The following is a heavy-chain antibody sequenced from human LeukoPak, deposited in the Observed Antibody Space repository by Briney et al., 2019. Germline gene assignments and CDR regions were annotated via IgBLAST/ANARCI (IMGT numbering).Heavy chain of an antibody. CDR3: AREGAAEAKNFDY. Sequence: ASVKVSCKASGYTFTNYYIHWMRQAPGQGLEWVGIINLNAVTTRYAQKFQGRITVTRDTSTSTVHMEPSSLRSEDTAVYFCAREGAAEAKNFDYWGQGTLVIVSS. CDR1: GYTFTNYY. D-gene: IGHD6-25*01. CDR2: INLNAVTT. V-gene: IGHV1-46*01. J-gene: IGHJ4*02.